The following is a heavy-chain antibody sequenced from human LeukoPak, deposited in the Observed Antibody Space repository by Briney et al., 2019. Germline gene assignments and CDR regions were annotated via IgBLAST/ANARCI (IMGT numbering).Heavy chain of an antibody. D-gene: IGHD2-2*01. Sequence: GEPLKISCKGSGYSFTSYWIGWVRQMPGKGLEWMGIIYPGDSDTRYSPSFQGQVTISADKSIGTAYLQWSSLKASDTAMYYCARGYCSSTSCYLGFDYWGQGTLVTVSS. J-gene: IGHJ4*02. CDR3: ARGYCSSTSCYLGFDY. V-gene: IGHV5-51*01. CDR1: GYSFTSYW. CDR2: IYPGDSDT.